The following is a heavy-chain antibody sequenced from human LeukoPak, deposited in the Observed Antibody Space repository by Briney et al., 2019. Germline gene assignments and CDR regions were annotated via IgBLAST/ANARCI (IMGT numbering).Heavy chain of an antibody. V-gene: IGHV3-9*01. CDR2: ISWNSGSI. CDR1: GFTFDDYA. CDR3: AKGPRWDITMVQGFVDY. J-gene: IGHJ4*02. Sequence: GRSLRLSCAASGFTFDDYAMHWVRQAPGKGLEWVSGISWNSGSIGYADSVKGRFTISRDNAKNPLYLQMNSLRAEDTALYYCAKGPRWDITMVQGFVDYWGQGTLVTVSS. D-gene: IGHD3-10*01.